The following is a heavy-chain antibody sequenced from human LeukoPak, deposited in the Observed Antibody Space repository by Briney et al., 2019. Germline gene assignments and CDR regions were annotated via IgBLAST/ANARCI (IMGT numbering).Heavy chain of an antibody. J-gene: IGHJ4*02. V-gene: IGHV4-34*01. Sequence: SETLSLTCAVYGGSFSGYYWSWIRQPPGKGLEWIGEINHSGSTNYNPSLKSRVTISVDTSKNQFSLKLSSVTAADTAVYCCARGYSGYDPLDYWGQGTLVTVSS. CDR3: ARGYSGYDPLDY. D-gene: IGHD5-12*01. CDR2: INHSGST. CDR1: GGSFSGYY.